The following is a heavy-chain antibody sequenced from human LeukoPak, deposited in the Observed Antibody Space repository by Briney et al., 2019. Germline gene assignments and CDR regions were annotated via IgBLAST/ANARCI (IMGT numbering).Heavy chain of an antibody. J-gene: IGHJ4*02. CDR2: IYYSGST. V-gene: IGHV4-39*01. CDR1: GGSISSSSYY. D-gene: IGHD3-22*01. CDR3: ARQGRFYDSSEGY. Sequence: SETLSLTCTVSGGSISSSSYYWGWIRQPPGKGLEWIGSIYYSGSTYYNPSLKSRVTISVDTSKNQFSLKLSSVTAADTAVYYCARQGRFYDSSEGYWGQGTLVTVSS.